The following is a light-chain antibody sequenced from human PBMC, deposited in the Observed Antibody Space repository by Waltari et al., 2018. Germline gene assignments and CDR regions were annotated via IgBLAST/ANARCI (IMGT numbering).Light chain of an antibody. V-gene: IGLV1-44*01. J-gene: IGLJ3*02. Sequence: QSVLTQPPSASGTPGQRVTLSCSGSSPNIGSNTLNWYQQLPGTDPELLIYGNNRRPSGVPDRLSGFKSGTSASLAISGLQSEDEADYYCAAWDDSLNGWVFGGGTKLTVL. CDR1: SPNIGSNT. CDR3: AAWDDSLNGWV. CDR2: GNN.